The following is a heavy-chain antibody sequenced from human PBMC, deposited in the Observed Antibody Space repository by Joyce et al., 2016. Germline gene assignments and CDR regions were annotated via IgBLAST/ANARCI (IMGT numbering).Heavy chain of an antibody. D-gene: IGHD7-27*01. J-gene: IGHJ6*02. CDR2: IYYSGST. V-gene: IGHV4-59*11. Sequence: QVQLQESGPGLVKPSETLSLTCTVSGGSISIHYWSWIRQPPGKRLEWMGYIYYSGSTNYNPSLKSRVTISVDTSKNQFSLQLRSVSAADTAVYYCARGLGTPYGMDVWGQGTTVTVSS. CDR3: ARGLGTPYGMDV. CDR1: GGSISIHY.